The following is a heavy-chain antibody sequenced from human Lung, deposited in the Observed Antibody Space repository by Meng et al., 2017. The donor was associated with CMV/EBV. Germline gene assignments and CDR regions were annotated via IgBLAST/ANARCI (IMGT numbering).Heavy chain of an antibody. J-gene: IGHJ4*01. Sequence: GGSLRLXCVASGFTFSSYEMNWVRQAPGKGLEWVTYISASGRIIYHADSVKGRFTISRDNANNPLYLQMNSLRAEDTAVYYCARTIFGVVLDGDSDCLGHGXLVTVSS. CDR1: GFTFSSYE. V-gene: IGHV3-48*03. D-gene: IGHD2-21*01. CDR3: ARTIFGVVLDGDSDC. CDR2: ISASGRII.